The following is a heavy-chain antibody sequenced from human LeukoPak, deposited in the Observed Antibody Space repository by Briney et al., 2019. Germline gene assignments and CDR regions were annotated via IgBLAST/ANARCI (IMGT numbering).Heavy chain of an antibody. CDR1: GFTFSMYW. J-gene: IGHJ4*02. CDR2: MNSDGSRT. CDR3: ASQRWEQLNFDY. D-gene: IGHD5-24*01. Sequence: GGSLRLSCAASGFTFSMYWMHWVRQAPGKGLVWVSRMNSDGSRTNYADSVKGRFTISRDNAKNTLYLQMNSLRAEDTAVYYCASQRWEQLNFDYWGQGTLVTVSS. V-gene: IGHV3-74*01.